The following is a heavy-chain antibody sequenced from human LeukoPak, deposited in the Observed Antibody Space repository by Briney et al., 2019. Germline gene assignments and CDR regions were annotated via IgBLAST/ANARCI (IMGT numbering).Heavy chain of an antibody. V-gene: IGHV4-59*08. J-gene: IGHJ6*03. CDR1: GGSIGTYY. Sequence: SETLSLTCTVSGGSIGTYYWSWIRQTPGKGLEWIGYIYVTGTRYNPYLQSRVTISVDRSRNQFSLKMSSVTAADTAVYYCARHIGGGIEDMDVWGKGTKVIASS. D-gene: IGHD3-16*02. CDR2: IYVTGT. CDR3: ARHIGGGIEDMDV.